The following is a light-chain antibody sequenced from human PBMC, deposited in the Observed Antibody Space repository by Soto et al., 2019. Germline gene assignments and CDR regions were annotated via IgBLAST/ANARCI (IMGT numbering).Light chain of an antibody. V-gene: IGKV3-20*01. J-gene: IGKJ1*01. Sequence: IVMTQSPATLSLSPGERATLSCRASQSVSSSYLAWYQQKPGQAPRLLIYGASSRATGIPDRFSGSGSGTDFTLTISRLEPEDFAVYYCQQYGSSPQTFGQGTKVEIK. CDR2: GAS. CDR1: QSVSSSY. CDR3: QQYGSSPQT.